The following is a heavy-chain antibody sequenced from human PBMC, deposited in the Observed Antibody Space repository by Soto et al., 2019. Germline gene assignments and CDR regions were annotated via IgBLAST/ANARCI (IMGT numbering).Heavy chain of an antibody. CDR3: ARLHDYGDYPFYYYYYGMDV. J-gene: IGHJ6*02. CDR1: GGTFSSYA. D-gene: IGHD4-17*01. V-gene: IGHV1-69*13. Sequence: ASVKVSCKASGGTFSSYAISWVRQAPGQGLEWVGGIIPIFGTANYAQKFQGRVTITADESTSTAYMELSSLRSEDTAVYYCARLHDYGDYPFYYYYYGMDVWGQGTTVTVSS. CDR2: IIPIFGTA.